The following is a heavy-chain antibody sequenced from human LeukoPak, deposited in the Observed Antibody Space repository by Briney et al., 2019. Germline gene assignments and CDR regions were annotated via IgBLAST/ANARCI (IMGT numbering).Heavy chain of an antibody. CDR2: IIPIFGTA. J-gene: IGHJ4*02. V-gene: IGHV1-69*13. Sequence: ASVKVSCKASGYTFTSYAISWVRQAPGQGLEWMGGIIPIFGTANYAQKFQGRVTITAVESMSTAYMELSNLRSEDTAVYYCARGWLSETTVVTPYNYWGQGTLVTVSS. CDR1: GYTFTSYA. D-gene: IGHD4-23*01. CDR3: ARGWLSETTVVTPYNY.